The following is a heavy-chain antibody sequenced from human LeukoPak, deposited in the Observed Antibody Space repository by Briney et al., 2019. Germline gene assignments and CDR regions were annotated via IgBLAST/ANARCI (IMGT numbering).Heavy chain of an antibody. D-gene: IGHD6-13*01. CDR2: ISGSGGST. J-gene: IGHJ4*02. V-gene: IGHV3-23*01. Sequence: GGSLRLSCAASGFIFSSYAMSWVRQAPGKGLEWVSAISGSGGSTYYADSVKGRFTISRDNSKNTLYLQMNSLRAEDTAVYYCAKDSNQDSSSWYWGQGTLVTVSS. CDR3: AKDSNQDSSSWY. CDR1: GFIFSSYA.